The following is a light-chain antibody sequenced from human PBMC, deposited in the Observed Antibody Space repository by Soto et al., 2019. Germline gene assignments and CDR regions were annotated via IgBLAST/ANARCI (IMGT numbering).Light chain of an antibody. CDR1: QEIKHY. CDR3: QQYDNLPLT. V-gene: IGKV1-33*01. Sequence: DIQMTQSPSSLSAFVGDRVPITCKSIQEIKHYLNWYQKKSGKTPKILIYDASDLEKGVPSRFSGSGSGTDFTFTISSLQPEDIATYYCQQYDNLPLTFGGGTKVEIK. CDR2: DAS. J-gene: IGKJ4*01.